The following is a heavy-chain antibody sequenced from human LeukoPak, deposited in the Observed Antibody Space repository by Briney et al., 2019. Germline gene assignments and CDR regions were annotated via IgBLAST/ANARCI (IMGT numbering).Heavy chain of an antibody. J-gene: IGHJ6*02. CDR2: ISPGDSDT. CDR1: GYRFSNYW. Sequence: GESLKISCKGSGYRFSNYWIGWVRQMPGKGLEWMGIISPGDSDTRYSPFFQGQVTISADKSISTAYLQWSSLKASDTAICYCARHPWNDTHGMDAWGQGTTVTVSS. D-gene: IGHD1-1*01. CDR3: ARHPWNDTHGMDA. V-gene: IGHV5-51*01.